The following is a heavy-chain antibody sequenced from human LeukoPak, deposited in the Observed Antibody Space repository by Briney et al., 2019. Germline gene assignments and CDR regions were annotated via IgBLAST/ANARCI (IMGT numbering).Heavy chain of an antibody. V-gene: IGHV1-18*01. CDR3: ARSGRGTYYYFDL. D-gene: IGHD5-12*01. J-gene: IGHJ4*02. Sequence: ASVKVSCKASTYTFTRYGISWVRQAPGQGLEWMGWISGYNGNTNYAQKFLGRVSMTADTATSTAYMELRSLTPDDTAMYYCARSGRGTYYYFDLWGQGTLVTVSS. CDR2: ISGYNGNT. CDR1: TYTFTRYG.